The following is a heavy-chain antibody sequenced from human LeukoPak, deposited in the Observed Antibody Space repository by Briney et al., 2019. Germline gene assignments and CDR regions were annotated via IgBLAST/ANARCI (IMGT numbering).Heavy chain of an antibody. CDR1: GGSISSSNW. CDR2: IYHSGST. CDR3: ATKGLERLDAFDI. J-gene: IGHJ3*02. D-gene: IGHD3/OR15-3a*01. Sequence: PSGTLSLTCAVSGGSISSSNWWSWVRQPPGKGLEWIGEIYHSGSTNYNPSLKSRVTISVDKSKNQFSLKLSSVTAADTAVYYCATKGLERLDAFDIWGQGTMVTVSS. V-gene: IGHV4-4*02.